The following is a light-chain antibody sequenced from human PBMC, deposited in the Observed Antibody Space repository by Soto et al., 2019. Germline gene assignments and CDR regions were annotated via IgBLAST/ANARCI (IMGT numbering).Light chain of an antibody. CDR3: QQRTNWPGT. J-gene: IGKJ1*01. Sequence: EIVLTQSPATLSLSPGERATLSCRASQSVSSYLAWYQQKPGQAPRLLIYDVFNRATGIPARFSGSGSGTDFTLTISSLEPEDFAVYYCQQRTNWPGTVGQGTKVETK. V-gene: IGKV3-11*01. CDR1: QSVSSY. CDR2: DVF.